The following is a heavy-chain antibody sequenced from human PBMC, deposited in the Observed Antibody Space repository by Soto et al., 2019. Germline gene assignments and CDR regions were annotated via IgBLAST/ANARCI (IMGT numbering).Heavy chain of an antibody. J-gene: IGHJ6*02. V-gene: IGHV4-34*01. CDR1: GGSFSGYY. CDR3: AKHRPQWLVRDNDHYGMDV. CDR2: INHSGST. Sequence: SETLSLTCAVYGGSFSGYYWSWIRQPPGKGLEWIGEINHSGSTNYNPSLKSRVTISVDTSKNQFSLKLSSVTAADTAVYYCAKHRPQWLVRDNDHYGMDVWGQGTTVT. D-gene: IGHD6-19*01.